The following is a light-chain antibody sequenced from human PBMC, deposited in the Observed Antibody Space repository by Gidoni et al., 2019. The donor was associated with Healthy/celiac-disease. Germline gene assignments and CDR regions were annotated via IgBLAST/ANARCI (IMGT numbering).Light chain of an antibody. V-gene: IGKV3-15*01. CDR3: QQYNNWPQT. J-gene: IGKJ2*01. Sequence: EIVMTQSPATLSVSPGQRATLSCRASQSVSSNLDWYQQKPAQAPRLLIYGASTRATGISARFGGSGSRTEFTLTISSLQSEDFAVYCCQQYNNWPQTFGQGTKLEIK. CDR2: GAS. CDR1: QSVSSN.